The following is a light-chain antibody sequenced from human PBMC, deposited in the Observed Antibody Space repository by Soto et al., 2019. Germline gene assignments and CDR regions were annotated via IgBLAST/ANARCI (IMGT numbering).Light chain of an antibody. CDR1: QNVRIY. Sequence: DIQMTQSPSTLSASVGDRVTITCRASQNVRIYLAWYQQKPGKAPKLLIYQTSSLQSGVPSRFSGSGSETEFTLAISSLQPEAFATYYCQQYYIYRPAFGLGTKVEIK. J-gene: IGKJ3*01. V-gene: IGKV1-5*03. CDR3: QQYYIYRPA. CDR2: QTS.